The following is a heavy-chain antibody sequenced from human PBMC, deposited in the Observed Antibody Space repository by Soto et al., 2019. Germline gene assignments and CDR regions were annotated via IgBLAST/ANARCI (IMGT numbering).Heavy chain of an antibody. V-gene: IGHV4-39*07. D-gene: IGHD2-8*01. J-gene: IGHJ5*02. Sequence: SETLSLTCTVSGGSITSSEYYWAWIRQPPGKGLQFVGTIYYSGSSYSNPSLKSRLSMSVDTSKKQFSLKMTAVTAADTAVYYCASSKMGLISVLETWGQGTLVTVSS. CDR2: IYYSGSS. CDR3: ASSKMGLISVLET. CDR1: GGSITSSEYY.